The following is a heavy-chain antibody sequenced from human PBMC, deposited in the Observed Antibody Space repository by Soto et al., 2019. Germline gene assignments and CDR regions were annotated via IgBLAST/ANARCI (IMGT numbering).Heavy chain of an antibody. CDR1: GGSISSSSFH. CDR3: AAYLEAFEYFQH. CDR2: IYYSGST. V-gene: IGHV4-39*07. J-gene: IGHJ1*01. Sequence: SETLSPTCSVSGGSISSSSFHWGRIRQPPGKGLEWIGSIYYSGSTYYSPSLKSRVTISVDTSKNQFSLKRSSVTAADTAVYYCAAYLEAFEYFQHWGQGTLVTVSS.